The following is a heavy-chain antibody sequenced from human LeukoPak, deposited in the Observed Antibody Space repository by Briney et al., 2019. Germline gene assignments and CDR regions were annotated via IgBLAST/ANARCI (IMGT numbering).Heavy chain of an antibody. CDR1: GVSMSSGSISSFH. V-gene: IGHV4-4*07. J-gene: IGHJ6*03. CDR3: ARRIDYCYYMDV. Sequence: SETLSLTCSVSGVSMSSGSISSFHWSWLRQPAGKGLEWIGRIYSSERTNYSPSLKSRVTMAVDTSKNQFSLKLSSVTAADRAVYYCARRIDYCYYMDVWGKGTTVTVSS. CDR2: IYSSERT.